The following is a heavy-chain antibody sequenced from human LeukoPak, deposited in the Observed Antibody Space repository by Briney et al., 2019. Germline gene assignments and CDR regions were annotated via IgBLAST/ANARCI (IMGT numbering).Heavy chain of an antibody. CDR2: ISYDGSNK. CDR3: ARDIDALNWFDH. CDR1: GFTFSSYA. D-gene: IGHD1-26*01. Sequence: GGSLRLSCAASGFTFSSYAMQGVREAPGKGVEGVAVISYDGSNKYYADSVKGRFTISRDNSKNTLYLQMNSLRAEDTAVYYCARDIDALNWFDHWGQGTLVTVSS. V-gene: IGHV3-30-3*01. J-gene: IGHJ5*02.